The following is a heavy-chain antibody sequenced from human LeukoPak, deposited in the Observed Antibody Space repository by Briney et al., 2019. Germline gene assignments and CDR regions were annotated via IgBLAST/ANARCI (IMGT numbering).Heavy chain of an antibody. CDR2: IYTSGSS. CDR3: AKNVYTNSWAHFFDY. Sequence: SETLSLTCTDSGGSISSYYWSWIRQPAGKGLEWIGRIYTSGSSNYNPSLKSRVTMSVDTSKNQFSLKLSSVTAADTAVYYCAKNVYTNSWAHFFDYWGQGTLVTVSS. CDR1: GGSISSYY. J-gene: IGHJ4*02. V-gene: IGHV4-4*07. D-gene: IGHD6-6*01.